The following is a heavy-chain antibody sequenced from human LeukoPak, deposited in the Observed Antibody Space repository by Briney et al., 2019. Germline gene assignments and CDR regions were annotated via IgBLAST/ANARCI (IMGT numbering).Heavy chain of an antibody. CDR1: GYTFTSYA. CDR3: ARGWGATRPFDY. D-gene: IGHD1-26*01. Sequence: ASVKVSCKASGYTFTSYAMHWVRQAPGQRLEWMGWINAGNGNTKYSQKFQGRVTITRDTSASTAYMELSSLRSEDTAVYYCARGWGATRPFDYWGQGTLVTVFS. J-gene: IGHJ4*02. V-gene: IGHV1-3*01. CDR2: INAGNGNT.